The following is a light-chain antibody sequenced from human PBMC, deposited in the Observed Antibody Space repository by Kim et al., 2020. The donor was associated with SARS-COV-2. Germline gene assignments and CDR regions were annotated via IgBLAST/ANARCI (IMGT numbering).Light chain of an antibody. Sequence: ALGQTVRITCQGDSLRTYYAAWYHQKPGQAPVLVIHGENDRPSGIPDRFSGSNSGDTASLTITGAQAEDEGDYYCNSRDTSGYRLLFGGGTQLTVL. CDR3: NSRDTSGYRLL. CDR2: GEN. V-gene: IGLV3-19*01. CDR1: SLRTYY. J-gene: IGLJ2*01.